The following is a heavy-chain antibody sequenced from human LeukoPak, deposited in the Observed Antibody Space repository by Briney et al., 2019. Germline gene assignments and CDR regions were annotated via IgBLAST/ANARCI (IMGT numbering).Heavy chain of an antibody. Sequence: RGESLKISRKGSGYSFTTYWIAWVRQMPGKGLEWMGIIYPDDSDTRYSPSFQGQVTISADKSISTAYLQWTSLKASDTAMYYCASGGRNYYYYMDVWGKGTTVTVSS. CDR3: ASGGRNYYYYMDV. V-gene: IGHV5-51*01. CDR2: IYPDDSDT. J-gene: IGHJ6*03. D-gene: IGHD3-16*01. CDR1: GYSFTTYW.